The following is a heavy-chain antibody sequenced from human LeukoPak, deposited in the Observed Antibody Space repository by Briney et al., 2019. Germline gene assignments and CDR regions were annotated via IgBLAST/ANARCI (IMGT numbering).Heavy chain of an antibody. D-gene: IGHD3-22*01. Sequence: AGGSLRLSCAASGFTFSSYWMSWVRQAPGKGLGWVANIKQDGSEKYYVDSVKGRFTISRDNAKNSLYLQMNSLRAEDTAVYYCARDHDDSSGYYPYYYYMDVWGKGTTVTVSS. CDR3: ARDHDDSSGYYPYYYYMDV. J-gene: IGHJ6*03. CDR1: GFTFSSYW. CDR2: IKQDGSEK. V-gene: IGHV3-7*01.